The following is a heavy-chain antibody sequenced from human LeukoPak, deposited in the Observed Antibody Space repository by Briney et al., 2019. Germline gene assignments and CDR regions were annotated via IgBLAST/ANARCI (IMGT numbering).Heavy chain of an antibody. D-gene: IGHD2-21*02. CDR1: GFTFSSYS. CDR2: ISSSSSYI. CDR3: ARVGLAYCGGDCYLGAFDI. V-gene: IGHV3-21*01. Sequence: SGGSLRLSCAASGFTFSSYSMNWVRQAPGKGLEWVSSISSSSSYIYYADSVKGRFTISRDNAKNSLYLQMNSLRAEDTAVYYCARVGLAYCGGDCYLGAFDIWGQGTMVTVSS. J-gene: IGHJ3*02.